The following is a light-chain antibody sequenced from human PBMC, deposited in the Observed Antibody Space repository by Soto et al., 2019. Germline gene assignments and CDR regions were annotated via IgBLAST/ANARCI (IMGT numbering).Light chain of an antibody. CDR1: QTISSW. V-gene: IGKV1-5*01. Sequence: DIQMTQSPSTLSGSVGDSVTITCRASQTISSWLAWYQQKPGKAPKLLIYDGSSLERGVPSRFSGRGFGTEFTLTISRMQPEDVAVYYCQQYNNWPLTVAGGTKVDIK. CDR3: QQYNNWPLT. J-gene: IGKJ4*01. CDR2: DGS.